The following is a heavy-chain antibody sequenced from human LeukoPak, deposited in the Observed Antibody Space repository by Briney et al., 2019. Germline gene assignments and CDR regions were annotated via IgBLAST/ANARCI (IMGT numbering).Heavy chain of an antibody. Sequence: GASVKVSCKXSGYTFTSYGINWVRQSTGQGLEWMGWMNPNSGNTGYSQKFQGRVTMTTDTSTSTAYMELRSLRSDDTAVYFCARDDYLDFDYWGQGTLVTVSS. V-gene: IGHV1-8*02. D-gene: IGHD4-11*01. CDR2: MNPNSGNT. J-gene: IGHJ4*02. CDR3: ARDDYLDFDY. CDR1: GYTFTSYG.